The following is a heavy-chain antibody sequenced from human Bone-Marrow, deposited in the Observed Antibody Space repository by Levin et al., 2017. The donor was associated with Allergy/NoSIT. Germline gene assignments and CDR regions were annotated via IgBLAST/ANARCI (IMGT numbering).Heavy chain of an antibody. CDR3: AKTGPLYFDH. CDR2: IGTTADYT. J-gene: IGHJ4*02. CDR1: GFSFSNHG. V-gene: IGHV3-23*01. Sequence: PGGSLRLSCTASGFSFSNHGMAWVRQAPGKGLECVSAIGTTADYTYYADSVKGRFTIFRHNSENTVYLQMSSLRAEDTALYYCAKTGPLYFDHWGQGTLVTVSS.